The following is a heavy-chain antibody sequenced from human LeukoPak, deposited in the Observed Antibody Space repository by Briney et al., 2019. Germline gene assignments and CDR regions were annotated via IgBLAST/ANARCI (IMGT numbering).Heavy chain of an antibody. V-gene: IGHV1-2*04. Sequence: ASVKVSCKASGYTFAGYYMHWVRQAPGQGLEWMGWINPNSGGTNYAQKFQGWVTMTRDTSISTAYMELSRLRSDDTAVYYCAREIAVAGTPTGMDVWGQGTTVTVSS. CDR3: AREIAVAGTPTGMDV. J-gene: IGHJ6*02. D-gene: IGHD6-19*01. CDR1: GYTFAGYY. CDR2: INPNSGGT.